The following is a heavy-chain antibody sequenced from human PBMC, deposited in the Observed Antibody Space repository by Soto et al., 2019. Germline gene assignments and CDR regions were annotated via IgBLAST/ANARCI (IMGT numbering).Heavy chain of an antibody. CDR1: GGSISSYY. D-gene: IGHD3-22*01. Sequence: SETLSLTCTVSGGSISSYYWSWIRQPPGKGLEWIGYIYYSGSTNYNPSLKSRVTISVDTSKNQFSLKLSSVTAADTAVYYCARASYYYDSSGRYNWFDPWCQGNL. J-gene: IGHJ5*02. V-gene: IGHV4-59*01. CDR2: IYYSGST. CDR3: ARASYYYDSSGRYNWFDP.